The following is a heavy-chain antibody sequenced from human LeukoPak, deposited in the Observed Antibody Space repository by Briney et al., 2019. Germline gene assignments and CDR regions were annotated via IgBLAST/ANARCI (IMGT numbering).Heavy chain of an antibody. Sequence: GGSLRLSCAASGFTFSRYWMTWVRQAPGKGLEWVANIKQDGSEKYYVDSVKGRFTISRDNAKNSLYLQMNSLRAEDTAIYYCARDHQEAGNYFDYWGQGTLVTVSS. CDR3: ARDHQEAGNYFDY. CDR1: GFTFSRYW. J-gene: IGHJ4*02. D-gene: IGHD6-19*01. V-gene: IGHV3-7*01. CDR2: IKQDGSEK.